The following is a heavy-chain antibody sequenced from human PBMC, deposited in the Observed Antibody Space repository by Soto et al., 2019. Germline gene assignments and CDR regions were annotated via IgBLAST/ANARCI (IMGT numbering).Heavy chain of an antibody. V-gene: IGHV3-23*01. J-gene: IGHJ4*02. CDR2: ISGSGGST. D-gene: IGHD2-2*02. CDR1: VFNSSSYA. CDR3: ANIPNFDY. Sequence: WGSLLLSCVPYVFNSSSYAMSWVRQAPGKGLEWVSAISGSGGSTYYADSVKGRFTISRDNSKNTLYLQMNSLRAEDTAVYYCANIPNFDYWGQGTMVTGSS.